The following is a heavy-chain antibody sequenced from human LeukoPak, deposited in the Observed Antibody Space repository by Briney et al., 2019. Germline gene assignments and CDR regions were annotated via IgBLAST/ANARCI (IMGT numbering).Heavy chain of an antibody. CDR1: GGSISSGDYY. Sequence: SQTLSLTCTVSGGSISSGDYYWSWIRQPPGKGLEWIGYIYYSGSTYYNPSLKGRVTISVDTSKNQFSLKLSSVTAADTAVYYCARDTGYCSGGSCWSFDYWGQGTLVTVSS. CDR2: IYYSGST. D-gene: IGHD2-15*01. V-gene: IGHV4-30-4*01. J-gene: IGHJ4*02. CDR3: ARDTGYCSGGSCWSFDY.